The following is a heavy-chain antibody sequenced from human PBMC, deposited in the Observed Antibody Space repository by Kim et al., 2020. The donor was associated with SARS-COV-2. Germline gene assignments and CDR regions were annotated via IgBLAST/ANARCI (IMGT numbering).Heavy chain of an antibody. D-gene: IGHD6-13*01. Sequence: GESLKISCKGSGYSFTSYWISWVRQMPGKGLELMGRIDPSDSYTNYSPSFQGHVTISADKSISTAYLQWSSRKASDTAMYYCSSRGRYPCSSSWYFELWGRGTLVTVSS. CDR2: IDPSDSYT. V-gene: IGHV5-10-1*01. CDR1: GYSFTSYW. J-gene: IGHJ2*01. CDR3: SSRGRYPCSSSWYFEL.